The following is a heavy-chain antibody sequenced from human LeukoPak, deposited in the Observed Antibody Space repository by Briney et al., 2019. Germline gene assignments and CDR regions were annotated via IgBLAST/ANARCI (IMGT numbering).Heavy chain of an antibody. CDR1: GYSISSGYY. D-gene: IGHD4-17*01. CDR2: IYHSGST. CDR3: ARPDYGDHFDY. V-gene: IGHV4-38-2*02. Sequence: SETLSLTCTVSGYSISSGYYWGWIRQPPGKGLEWIGSIYHSGSTHYNPSLKSRVTISVDTSKNQFSLKLSSVTAADTAVYYCARPDYGDHFDYWGQGTLVTVSS. J-gene: IGHJ4*02.